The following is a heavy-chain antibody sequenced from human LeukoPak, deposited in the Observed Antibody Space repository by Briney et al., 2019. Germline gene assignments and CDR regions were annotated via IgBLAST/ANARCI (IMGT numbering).Heavy chain of an antibody. CDR1: GFTFSSYS. CDR3: AIEYTMVRGVIAYYYGMDV. Sequence: GGSLRLSCAASGFTFSSYSMNWVRQAPGKGLEWVSSISSSSSYIYYADSVKGRFTISRDNAKNSLYLQMNSLRAEDTAVYYCAIEYTMVRGVIAYYYGMDVWGQGTTVTVSS. D-gene: IGHD3-10*01. CDR2: ISSSSSYI. J-gene: IGHJ6*02. V-gene: IGHV3-21*01.